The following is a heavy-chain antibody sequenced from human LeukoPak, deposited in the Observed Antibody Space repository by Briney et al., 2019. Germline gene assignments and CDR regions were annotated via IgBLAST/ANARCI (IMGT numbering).Heavy chain of an antibody. Sequence: PSQTLSLTCTVPGGSISSGGYYWSWIRQHPGKGLEWIGYIYYSGSTYYNPSLKSRVTISVDTSKNQFSLKLSSVTAADTAVYYCARDQEKTNWFDPWGQGTLVTVSS. V-gene: IGHV4-31*03. CDR1: GGSISSGGYY. CDR3: ARDQEKTNWFDP. J-gene: IGHJ5*02. CDR2: IYYSGST.